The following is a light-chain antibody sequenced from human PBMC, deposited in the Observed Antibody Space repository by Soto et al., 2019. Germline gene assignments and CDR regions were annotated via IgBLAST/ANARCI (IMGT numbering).Light chain of an antibody. Sequence: IQLTQSPSSLSASVGDRVTITCRASQGISSYLGWYQQKPGIAPNLLIYDASTLHSGVPSRFSGGGSGTDFTLTISSLQPEDFATYYCQHLNSYPLTFGQGTRLEIK. V-gene: IGKV1-9*01. CDR1: QGISSY. J-gene: IGKJ5*01. CDR2: DAS. CDR3: QHLNSYPLT.